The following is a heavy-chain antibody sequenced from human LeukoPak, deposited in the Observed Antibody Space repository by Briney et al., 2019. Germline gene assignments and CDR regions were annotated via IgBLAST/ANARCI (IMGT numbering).Heavy chain of an antibody. J-gene: IGHJ4*02. CDR2: IYHSGYT. CDR3: ASGRYFDWYPYYFDS. D-gene: IGHD3-9*01. Sequence: SETLSLTCTVSGGSISSDGFYWSWIRQHPGKGLEWIGYIYHSGYTDCNPSLRSRVTISVDTSKNQFSLKLKSVTAADTAVYYCASGRYFDWYPYYFDSWGQGTLVTVSS. CDR1: GGSISSDGFY. V-gene: IGHV4-31*03.